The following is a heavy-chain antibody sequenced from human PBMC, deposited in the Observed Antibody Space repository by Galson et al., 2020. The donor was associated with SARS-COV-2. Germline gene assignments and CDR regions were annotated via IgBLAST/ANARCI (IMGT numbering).Heavy chain of an antibody. CDR1: GFTFGDYA. V-gene: IGHV3-49*03. J-gene: IGHJ3*02. CDR2: IRSKLYGGTT. Sequence: GGSLRLSCSASGFTFGDYAMSWFRQAPGKGLEWVGFIRSKLYGGTTEYAASVKGRFTISRDDSKNIAYLQMNSLKMEDTAVYFCTRGPYYFDSSEYYGAFDIWGQGTMVTVSS. CDR3: TRGPYYFDSSEYYGAFDI. D-gene: IGHD3-22*01.